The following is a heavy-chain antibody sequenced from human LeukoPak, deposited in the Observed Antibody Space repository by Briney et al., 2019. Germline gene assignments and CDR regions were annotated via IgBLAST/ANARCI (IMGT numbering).Heavy chain of an antibody. J-gene: IGHJ4*02. CDR1: GYPFSGYY. D-gene: IGHD3-22*01. V-gene: IGHV1-2*02. Sequence: ASVKVSFKASGYPFSGYYIHWVRQAPGQGLEWMGFINSKSGDTSNAQKFQGRVTMTRDTSISTACMELGRLRTGDTAVYYCARVVYYFDTSGYFDYWGQGTLVTVSS. CDR3: ARVVYYFDTSGYFDY. CDR2: INSKSGDT.